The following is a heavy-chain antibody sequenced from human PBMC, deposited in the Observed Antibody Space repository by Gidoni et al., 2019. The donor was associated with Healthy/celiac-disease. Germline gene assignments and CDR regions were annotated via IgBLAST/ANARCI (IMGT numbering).Heavy chain of an antibody. CDR2: IKSKTDGGTT. Sequence: EVQLVESGGGLVKPGGSLRLSCAASGFTFSNAWMSWVRQAPGKGLEWVGRIKSKTDGGTTDYAAPVKGRFTISRDDSKNTLYLQMNSLKTEDTAVYYCTTEGPYGSGSYSFPHQHWGQGTLVTVSS. CDR3: TTEGPYGSGSYSFPHQH. CDR1: GFTFSNAW. D-gene: IGHD3-10*01. V-gene: IGHV3-15*01. J-gene: IGHJ1*01.